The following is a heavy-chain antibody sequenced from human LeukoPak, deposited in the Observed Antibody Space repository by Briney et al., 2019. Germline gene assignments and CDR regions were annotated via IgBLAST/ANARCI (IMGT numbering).Heavy chain of an antibody. V-gene: IGHV4-59*01. CDR2: IYHSGST. J-gene: IGHJ4*02. CDR1: GGSISSYY. D-gene: IGHD1-1*01. CDR3: ARGVRPRGGYFDY. Sequence: SQTLSLTCTVSGGSISSYYWSWIRQPPGKGLEWIGYIYHSGSTNYNPSLKSRVTISVDTSKNQFSLKLSSVTAADTAVYYCARGVRPRGGYFDYWGQGTLVTVSS.